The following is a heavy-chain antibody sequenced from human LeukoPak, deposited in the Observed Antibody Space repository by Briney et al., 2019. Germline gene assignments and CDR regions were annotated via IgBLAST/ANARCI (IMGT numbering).Heavy chain of an antibody. CDR1: GFTFSSYA. CDR2: ISSSSRYI. CDR3: ARIGSGWYWDY. D-gene: IGHD6-19*01. V-gene: IGHV3-21*01. J-gene: IGHJ4*02. Sequence: GGSLRLSCAASGFTFSSYAMSWVRQAPGKGLEWVSSISSSSRYIHYADSVKGRFTISRDNAKNSLYLQMNSLRAEDTAVYYCARIGSGWYWDYWGQGTLVTVSS.